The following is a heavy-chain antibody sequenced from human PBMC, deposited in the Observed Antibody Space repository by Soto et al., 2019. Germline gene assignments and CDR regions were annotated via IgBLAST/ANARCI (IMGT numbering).Heavy chain of an antibody. D-gene: IGHD3-10*01. Sequence: QVQLVQSGAEVKKPGASVKVSCKASGYTFTSYAMHWVRQAPGQRLEWMGWINAGNGNTKYSQKFQGRVTITRDTSASTAYMELSRLRSEDTAVYYCARFGSITAGTESYYYYGMDVWGQGTTVTVSS. V-gene: IGHV1-3*01. CDR1: GYTFTSYA. CDR2: INAGNGNT. J-gene: IGHJ6*02. CDR3: ARFGSITAGTESYYYYGMDV.